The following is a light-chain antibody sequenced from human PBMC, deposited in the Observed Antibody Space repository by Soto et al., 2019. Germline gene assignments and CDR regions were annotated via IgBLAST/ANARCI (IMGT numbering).Light chain of an antibody. CDR2: GAS. CDR1: QSVSSNY. J-gene: IGKJ1*01. V-gene: IGKV3-20*01. CDR3: QQYGSSPRT. Sequence: EIVLTPSPGTLSLSPGERSTVSCRASQSVSSNYLAWYQQKPGQAPKLLIYGASSGATGIPDRFSGSGSGTDFTLTISRLEPEDFAVYYCQQYGSSPRTFGQGTKVDI.